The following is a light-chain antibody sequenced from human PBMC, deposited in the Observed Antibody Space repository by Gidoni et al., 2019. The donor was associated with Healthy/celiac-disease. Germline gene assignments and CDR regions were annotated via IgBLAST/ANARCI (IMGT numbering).Light chain of an antibody. Sequence: GDRVTITCRARQSISSWLAWYQQKPGKAPTLLIYDASSLESGVPSRFSGSGSGTEFTLTISSLQPDDFATYYCQQYNSYSHYTFGQXTKLDIK. J-gene: IGKJ2*01. V-gene: IGKV1-5*01. CDR2: DAS. CDR1: QSISSW. CDR3: QQYNSYSHYT.